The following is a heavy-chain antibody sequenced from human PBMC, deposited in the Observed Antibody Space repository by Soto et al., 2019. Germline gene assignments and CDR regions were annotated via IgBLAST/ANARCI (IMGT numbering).Heavy chain of an antibody. D-gene: IGHD2-15*01. J-gene: IGHJ4*02. V-gene: IGHV4-59*01. CDR3: ARRYRAAFDY. Sequence: SETLSLTCTVSGGSISSYYWSWIRQPPGRGLEWIGYIYYSGNTNYNPSLKSRVIISVDTSKNQFSLKLSSVTAADTAVYYCARRYRAAFDYWGQGTLVTVSA. CDR1: GGSISSYY. CDR2: IYYSGNT.